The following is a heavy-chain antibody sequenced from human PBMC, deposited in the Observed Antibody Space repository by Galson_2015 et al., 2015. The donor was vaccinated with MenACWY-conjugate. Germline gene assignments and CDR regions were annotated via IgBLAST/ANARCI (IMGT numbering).Heavy chain of an antibody. CDR3: AADRRQVRRGWLPY. CDR1: GYTLTDLS. CDR2: FNPGDGKT. D-gene: IGHD5-18*01. V-gene: IGHV1-24*01. J-gene: IGHJ4*02. Sequence: SVKVSCKVSGYTLTDLSMYWVRQAPGKGLEWMGGFNPGDGKTIYAQRFQGRVTMTEDTSTDTAYMELSSLRSEDTAVYYCAADRRQVRRGWLPYWGQGTLVTV.